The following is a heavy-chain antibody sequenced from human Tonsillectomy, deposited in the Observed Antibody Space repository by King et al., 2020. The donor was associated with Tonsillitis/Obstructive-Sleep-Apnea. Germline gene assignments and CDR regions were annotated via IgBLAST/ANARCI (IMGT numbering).Heavy chain of an antibody. V-gene: IGHV3-48*02. CDR2: ISSSSSTI. J-gene: IGHJ5*02. CDR1: GFTFSSYS. CDR3: AREGVRCSSTSCFSP. Sequence: VQLVQSGGGLVQPGGSLRLSCAASGFTFSSYSMNWVRQAPGKGLEWVSYISSSSSTIYYADSVKGRFTISRENAKNSLYLQMNSLRDEDTAVYYCAREGVRCSSTSCFSPWGQGTLVTVSS. D-gene: IGHD2-2*01.